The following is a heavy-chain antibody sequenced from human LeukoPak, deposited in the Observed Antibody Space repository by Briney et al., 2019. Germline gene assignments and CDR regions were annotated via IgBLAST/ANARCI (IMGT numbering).Heavy chain of an antibody. CDR1: GYTFTNYG. V-gene: IGHV1-18*01. CDR3: ARDRSTSSL. Sequence: GASVKVSCKASGYTFTNYGISWVRQAPAQGIEWMGWISAYNGNTDYAQKFQGRVNITIDTYTSTAYLELRSLISDVAAVYYWARDRSTSSLWGEGTLVTVSS. J-gene: IGHJ4*02. D-gene: IGHD6-6*01. CDR2: ISAYNGNT.